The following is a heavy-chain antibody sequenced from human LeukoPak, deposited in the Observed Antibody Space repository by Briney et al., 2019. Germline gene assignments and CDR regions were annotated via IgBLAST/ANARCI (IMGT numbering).Heavy chain of an antibody. J-gene: IGHJ4*02. V-gene: IGHV3-23*01. CDR2: ISGSGGSS. CDR3: AKAQSRIVGATIFDY. D-gene: IGHD1-26*01. CDR1: GFTFSSYA. Sequence: GGSLRLSCAASGFTFSSYAMSWVRQAPGKGLEWVSAISGSGGSSYYADPVKGRFTISRDNSKNTLYLQMNSLRAEDTAVYYCAKAQSRIVGATIFDYWGQGTLVTVSS.